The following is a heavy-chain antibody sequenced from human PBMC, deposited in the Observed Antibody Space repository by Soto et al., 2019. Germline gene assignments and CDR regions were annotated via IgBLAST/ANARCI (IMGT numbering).Heavy chain of an antibody. CDR2: IYYSGST. V-gene: IGHV4-39*01. CDR3: ARLGSPKDILRFLEWPPFDP. J-gene: IGHJ5*02. D-gene: IGHD3-3*01. CDR1: GGSISSSSYY. Sequence: QLQLQESGPGLVKPSETLPLTCTVSGGSISSSSYYWGWIRQPPGKGLEWIGSIYYSGSTYYNPSLKSRVTISVDTSKNQFSLKLSSVTAADTAVYYCARLGSPKDILRFLEWPPFDPWGQGTLVTVSS.